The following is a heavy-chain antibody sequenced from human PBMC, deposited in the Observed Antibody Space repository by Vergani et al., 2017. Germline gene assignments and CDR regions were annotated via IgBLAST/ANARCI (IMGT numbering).Heavy chain of an antibody. Sequence: EVQLLESGGGLVQPGGSLRLSCAASGFTFSSYAMSWVRQAPGKGLEWVSAISGSGCSTYYADSVKGRFTISRDNSKNTLYLQMNSLRAEDTAVYYCAKDPYYVGELFHYWGQGTLVTVSS. CDR3: AKDPYYVGELFHY. J-gene: IGHJ4*02. D-gene: IGHD3-16*01. CDR2: ISGSGCST. CDR1: GFTFSSYA. V-gene: IGHV3-23*01.